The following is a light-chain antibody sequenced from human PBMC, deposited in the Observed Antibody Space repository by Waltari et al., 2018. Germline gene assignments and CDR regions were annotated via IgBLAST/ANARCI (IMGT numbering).Light chain of an antibody. Sequence: QSVLTQPPSVSAAPGQTVTISCPGSTSNIGTHYISWYQQLPGTAPKLLIYDNDNRPSGIPDRFSGSKSGASGTLDISGLQTGDEADYYCETWDSSLSAAVFGGGTRLTVL. CDR1: TSNIGTHY. V-gene: IGLV1-51*01. CDR3: ETWDSSLSAAV. CDR2: DND. J-gene: IGLJ3*02.